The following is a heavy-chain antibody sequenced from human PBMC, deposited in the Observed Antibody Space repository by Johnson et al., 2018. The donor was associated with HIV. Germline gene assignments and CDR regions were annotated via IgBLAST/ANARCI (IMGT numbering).Heavy chain of an antibody. J-gene: IGHJ3*02. Sequence: VQLVESGGGLVQPGGSLRLSCAASGFTVSSNYMSWVRQAPGKGLEWVSVIYSVGSTYYADSVKGRFTISRDNSKNTLYLQMNSLRAENTAVYYCARVLMRAGSYYDAFVIWGQGTMVTVSS. V-gene: IGHV3-66*01. CDR2: IYSVGST. D-gene: IGHD3-10*01. CDR1: GFTVSSNY. CDR3: ARVLMRAGSYYDAFVI.